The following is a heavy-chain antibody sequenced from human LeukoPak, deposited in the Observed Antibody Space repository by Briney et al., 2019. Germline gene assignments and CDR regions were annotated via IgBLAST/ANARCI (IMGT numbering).Heavy chain of an antibody. CDR3: ASPLRYYGDYYSY. Sequence: SETLSLTCTVSGGSISSSSYYWGWIRRPPGKRLEWIGSIYYSGSTYYNPALQSRVTISVDTSKNQYTLKLSSVTAADPALYYSASPLRYYGDYYSYWGQGTLVTVSS. CDR1: GGSISSSSYY. CDR2: IYYSGST. D-gene: IGHD4-17*01. J-gene: IGHJ4*02. V-gene: IGHV4-39*01.